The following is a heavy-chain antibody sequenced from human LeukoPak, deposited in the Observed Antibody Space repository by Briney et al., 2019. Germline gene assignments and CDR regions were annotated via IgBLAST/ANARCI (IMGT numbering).Heavy chain of an antibody. V-gene: IGHV3-66*01. CDR1: GFTVSSNY. J-gene: IGHJ3*02. CDR2: IYSGGST. CDR3: ARDTDSSGSLAAFDI. Sequence: GGSLRLSCAASGFTVSSNYMSWVRQAPGKGLEWVSVIYSGGSTYYADSVKGRFTISRDNSKNTLYLQMNSLRAEDTAVYYCARDTDSSGSLAAFDIWGQGTMVTVSS. D-gene: IGHD3-22*01.